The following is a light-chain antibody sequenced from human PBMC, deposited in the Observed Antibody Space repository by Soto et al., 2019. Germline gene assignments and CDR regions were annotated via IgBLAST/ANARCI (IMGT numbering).Light chain of an antibody. Sequence: EIVMTQSPATLSVSPGERATLSCRAGQNIDNKLVWYQQKPGQVPRLLIYDASTRATGIPARFSGSGSGTEFTLTISSLQSEDFAVYYCQQRSNWPKTFGQGTKVDIK. V-gene: IGKV3-15*01. CDR1: QNIDNK. CDR2: DAS. J-gene: IGKJ1*01. CDR3: QQRSNWPKT.